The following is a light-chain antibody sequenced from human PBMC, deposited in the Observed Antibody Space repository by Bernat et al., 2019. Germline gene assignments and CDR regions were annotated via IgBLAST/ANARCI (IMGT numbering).Light chain of an antibody. Sequence: DIQMTQSPSSLSASVGDRVTITCQASQDISNYLNWYQQKPGKAPKLLIYDASNLEAGVSSRFSGSGSGTDFTFTISSLQPEDIAAYYCQQYDNLPYTFGQGTKVEIK. CDR1: QDISNY. J-gene: IGKJ2*01. V-gene: IGKV1-33*01. CDR3: QQYDNLPYT. CDR2: DAS.